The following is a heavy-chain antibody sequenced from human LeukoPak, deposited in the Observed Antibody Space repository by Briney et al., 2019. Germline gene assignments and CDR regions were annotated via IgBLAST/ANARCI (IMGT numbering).Heavy chain of an antibody. CDR2: IYYSGST. V-gene: IGHV4-39*07. Sequence: SETLSLTCTVSGGSISSSSYYWGWIRQPPGKGLEWIGSIYYSGSTYYNPSLKSRVTISVDTSKDQFSLKLSSVTAADTAVYYCARDRGSGWYDDYWGQGTLVTVSS. J-gene: IGHJ4*02. D-gene: IGHD6-19*01. CDR3: ARDRGSGWYDDY. CDR1: GGSISSSSYY.